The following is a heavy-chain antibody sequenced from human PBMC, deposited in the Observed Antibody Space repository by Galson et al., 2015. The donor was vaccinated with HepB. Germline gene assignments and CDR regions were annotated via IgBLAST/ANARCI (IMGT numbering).Heavy chain of an antibody. CDR3: AILDFLTPFDP. D-gene: IGHD2/OR15-2a*01. Sequence: SVKVSCKASGYSFTDRYIHWVRQAPGQGLEWMGWVHPNSGVTNSAQKFDGRVTMTRDTSISTAYMELSRLRSDDTAVYYCAILDFLTPFDPWGQGTLVTVSS. CDR1: GYSFTDRY. V-gene: IGHV1-2*02. CDR2: VHPNSGVT. J-gene: IGHJ5*02.